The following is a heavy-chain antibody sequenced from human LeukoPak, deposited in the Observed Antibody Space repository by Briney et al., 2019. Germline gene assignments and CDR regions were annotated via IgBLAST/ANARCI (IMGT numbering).Heavy chain of an antibody. D-gene: IGHD6-19*01. CDR2: VTWNSASI. J-gene: IGHJ4*02. CDR3: ARGRSLKRWMVRSGAEYFDY. V-gene: IGHV3-9*01. Sequence: AGGSLRLSCAASGFTFDDYAMYWVRQAPGKGLEWVSGVTWNSASIDYAASVKGRFTVSRDNARNSLYLQMNSLRSEDTALYYCARGRSLKRWMVRSGAEYFDYWGQGAQVTVSS. CDR1: GFTFDDYA.